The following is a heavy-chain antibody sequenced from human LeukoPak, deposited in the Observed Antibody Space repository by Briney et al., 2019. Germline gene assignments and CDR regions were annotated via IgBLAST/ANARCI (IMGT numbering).Heavy chain of an antibody. J-gene: IGHJ4*02. Sequence: GGSLRLSCAASGFTFSNYFMHWVRQAPGKGLEWVAVIANDGTYAFYAEAVKGRFTISRDKSKNTLDLQMNSLRAEDTAVYFCARDRGYSYGPLFDYWGQGTLVTVSS. V-gene: IGHV3-30*04. CDR2: IANDGTYA. CDR1: GFTFSNYF. CDR3: ARDRGYSYGPLFDY. D-gene: IGHD5-18*01.